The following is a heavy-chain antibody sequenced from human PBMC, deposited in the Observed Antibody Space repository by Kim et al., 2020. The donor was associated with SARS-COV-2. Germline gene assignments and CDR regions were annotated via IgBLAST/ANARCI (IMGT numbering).Heavy chain of an antibody. J-gene: IGHJ4*02. CDR3: AQQHCGGDCYPSY. V-gene: IGHV3-23*01. CDR2: ISRNSDTT. CDR1: GFTFNTDA. D-gene: IGHD2-21*02. Sequence: GGSLRLSCEASGFTFNTDAMAWVRQTPGKRLEWVSSISRNSDTTYYADSVKGRFTTSRDNSKNTLYLQMKSLRVDDTAVYYCAQQHCGGDCYPSYWGQGTLVTVSS.